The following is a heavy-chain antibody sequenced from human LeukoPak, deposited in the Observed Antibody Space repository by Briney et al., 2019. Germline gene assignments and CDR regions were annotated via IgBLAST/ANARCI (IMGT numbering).Heavy chain of an antibody. J-gene: IGHJ4*02. Sequence: PGGSLRLSCAASGFTFRNYAMHWVRQAPGKGLEYVSAISSNGGSTYYANSVKGRFTISRDNSKNTLYLQMGSLRAEDMAVYYCASPGAYYWGQGTLVTVSS. CDR1: GFTFRNYA. CDR2: ISSNGGST. CDR3: ASPGAYY. V-gene: IGHV3-64*01.